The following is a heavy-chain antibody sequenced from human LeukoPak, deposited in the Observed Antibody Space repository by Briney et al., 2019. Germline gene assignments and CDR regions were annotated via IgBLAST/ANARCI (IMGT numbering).Heavy chain of an antibody. D-gene: IGHD2-2*01. V-gene: IGHV3-15*01. CDR1: GFTFSNAW. J-gene: IGHJ3*02. CDR3: TSGSVAVRQGIYI. Sequence: GGSLRLSCAASGFTFSNAWMNWVREPRGGGLGVGGRIKSKTDGGTIDYAAPVKGRFTISRDDSKNTLYLQMNSLKIEDTAVYYCTSGSVAVRQGIYIWGQGTMVTVSS. CDR2: IKSKTDGGTI.